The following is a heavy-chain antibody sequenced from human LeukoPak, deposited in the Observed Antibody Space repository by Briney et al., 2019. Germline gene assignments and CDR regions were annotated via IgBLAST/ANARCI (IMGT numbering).Heavy chain of an antibody. Sequence: ASVKVSCKASGCTFTGYYMHWVRQAPGQGLEWMGWINPNSGGTNYAQKFQGRVTMTRDTSISTAYMELSRLRSDDTAVYYCAREGWGMVRGIDYYYYYMDVWGKGTPVTVSS. CDR2: INPNSGGT. CDR3: AREGWGMVRGIDYYYYYMDV. J-gene: IGHJ6*03. D-gene: IGHD3-10*01. V-gene: IGHV1-2*02. CDR1: GCTFTGYY.